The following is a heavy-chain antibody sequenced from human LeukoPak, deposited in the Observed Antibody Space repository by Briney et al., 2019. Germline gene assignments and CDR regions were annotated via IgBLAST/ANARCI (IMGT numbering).Heavy chain of an antibody. V-gene: IGHV4-39*07. CDR3: ASGIQLWNFDY. J-gene: IGHJ4*02. D-gene: IGHD5-18*01. Sequence: SETLSLTCTVSGGSISSTYYYWGWIRQPPGKGLEWIGNFHYSGSNSYNPSLKSRVTISVDTSKNQFSLKLSSVTAADTAVYYCASGIQLWNFDYWGQGTLVTVSS. CDR1: GGSISSTYYY. CDR2: FHYSGSN.